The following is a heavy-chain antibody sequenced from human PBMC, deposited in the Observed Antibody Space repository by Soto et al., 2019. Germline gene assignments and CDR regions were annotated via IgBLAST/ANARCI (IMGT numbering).Heavy chain of an antibody. CDR2: IRGSGDNT. D-gene: IGHD3-10*01. J-gene: IGHJ3*01. Sequence: PGGSLRLSCAASRFIFNNYAMSWVRQAPVKGLEWVSGIRGSGDNTYYADSVKGRFTISRDNSKNTLYLQMNSLRAEDTAVYYCAKDEQVYRSGTYYFDAFNVWGQGTMVTVSS. CDR3: AKDEQVYRSGTYYFDAFNV. V-gene: IGHV3-23*01. CDR1: RFIFNNYA.